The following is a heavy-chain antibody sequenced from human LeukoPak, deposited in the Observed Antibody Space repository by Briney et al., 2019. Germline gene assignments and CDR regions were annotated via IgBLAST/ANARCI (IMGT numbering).Heavy chain of an antibody. D-gene: IGHD5-24*01. V-gene: IGHV1-8*01. J-gene: IGHJ4*02. Sequence: ASVEVSCKASGYTLTSYDINWVRQATGQGLEWMGWMNPDSSNTGYAQKFQGRVTITADESTSTAYMELSSLRSEDTAVYYCARGVEMATITPSRFDYWGQGTLVTVSS. CDR1: GYTLTSYD. CDR2: MNPDSSNT. CDR3: ARGVEMATITPSRFDY.